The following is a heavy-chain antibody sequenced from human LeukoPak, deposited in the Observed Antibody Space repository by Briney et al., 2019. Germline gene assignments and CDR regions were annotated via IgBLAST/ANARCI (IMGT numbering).Heavy chain of an antibody. Sequence: PGGSLRLSCAASGLTFSSYWMSWVRQAPGKGLEWVANIKQHGSEKYYVDSVKGRFTISRDDAKNSLYLQMNSLRDEDTAVYYCTRGGQTSSWFWVDWGQGTLVTVSS. CDR2: IKQHGSEK. CDR1: GLTFSSYW. D-gene: IGHD6-13*01. J-gene: IGHJ4*02. CDR3: TRGGQTSSWFWVD. V-gene: IGHV3-7*01.